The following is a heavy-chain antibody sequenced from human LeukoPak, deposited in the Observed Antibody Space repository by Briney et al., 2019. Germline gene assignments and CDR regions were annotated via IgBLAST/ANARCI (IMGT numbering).Heavy chain of an antibody. CDR3: ARETTSRPYSSGWYKNNWFDP. D-gene: IGHD6-19*01. Sequence: NPSETLSLTCAVYGGSFSGYYWSWIRQPPGKGLEWIGEINHSGSTNYNPSLKSRVTISVDTSKNQFSLKLSSVTAADTAVYYCARETTSRPYSSGWYKNNWFDPWGQGTLVTVSS. CDR2: INHSGST. J-gene: IGHJ5*02. V-gene: IGHV4-34*01. CDR1: GGSFSGYY.